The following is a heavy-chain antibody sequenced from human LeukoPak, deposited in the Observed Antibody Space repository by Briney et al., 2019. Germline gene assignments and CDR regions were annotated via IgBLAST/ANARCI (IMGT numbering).Heavy chain of an antibody. Sequence: GASVKVSCKASGCTFTGYYMHWVRQAPGQGLEWMGWISAYNGNTNYAQKLQGKVTMTTDTSTSTAYMELRSLTSDDTAVYYCARVGAYCTSTSCLDYWGQGTLVTVSS. CDR2: ISAYNGNT. V-gene: IGHV1-18*04. D-gene: IGHD2-2*01. J-gene: IGHJ4*02. CDR1: GCTFTGYY. CDR3: ARVGAYCTSTSCLDY.